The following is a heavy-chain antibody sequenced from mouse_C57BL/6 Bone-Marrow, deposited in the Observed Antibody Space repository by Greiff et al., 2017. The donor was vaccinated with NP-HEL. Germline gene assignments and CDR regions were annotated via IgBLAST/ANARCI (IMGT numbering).Heavy chain of an antibody. D-gene: IGHD1-1*01. CDR1: GYTFTDYN. CDR3: ANHYYGSSYKGY. CDR2: INPNNGGT. V-gene: IGHV1-22*01. Sequence: VQLQQSGPELVKPGASVKMSCKASGYTFTDYNMHWVKQSHGKSLEWIGYINPNNGGTSYNQKFKGKATLTVNKSSSTAYMELRSLTSEDSAVYYCANHYYGSSYKGYWGQGTTLTVSS. J-gene: IGHJ2*01.